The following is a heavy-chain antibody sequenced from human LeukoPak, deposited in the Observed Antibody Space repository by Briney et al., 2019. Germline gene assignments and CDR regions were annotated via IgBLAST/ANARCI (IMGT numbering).Heavy chain of an antibody. J-gene: IGHJ6*02. Sequence: SVKVSCKASGGTFSSYAISWVRQAPGQGLGWMGRIIPILGIANYAQKFQGRVTITADKSTSTAYMELSSLRSEDTAVYYCARLGYCSSTSCPDPDYYYYGMDVWGQGTTVTVSS. V-gene: IGHV1-69*04. CDR1: GGTFSSYA. D-gene: IGHD2-2*01. CDR3: ARLGYCSSTSCPDPDYYYYGMDV. CDR2: IIPILGIA.